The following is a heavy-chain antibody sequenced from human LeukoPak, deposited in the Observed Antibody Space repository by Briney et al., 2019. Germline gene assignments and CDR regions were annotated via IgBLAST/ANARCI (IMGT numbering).Heavy chain of an antibody. J-gene: IGHJ4*02. CDR1: GSTFTSNA. V-gene: IGHV3-23*01. CDR3: AKVSGAYYFDY. CDR2: ISGSGGST. Sequence: GGSLSNSCAASGSTFTSNAMRWAPQPPGKGLEGVSAISGSGGSTYYADSVKGRFTISRDNSKNTLYLQMNSLRAEDTAVYYCAKVSGAYYFDYWGQGTLVTVSS. D-gene: IGHD4-17*01.